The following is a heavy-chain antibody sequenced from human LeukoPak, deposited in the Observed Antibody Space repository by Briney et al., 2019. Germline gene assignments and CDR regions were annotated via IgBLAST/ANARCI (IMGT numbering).Heavy chain of an antibody. CDR1: GFTFSGFW. J-gene: IGHJ4*02. Sequence: GGSLRLSCAASGFTFSGFWMRWVRQAPTKGRGWVANIKYGGSDKCYVNSVKGRFTVSRNNANDSLYLQMNSLGDEDAAVYYCVGGGGSFDSWGQGTLVTVSS. CDR3: VGGGGSFDS. V-gene: IGHV3-7*01. CDR2: IKYGGSDK. D-gene: IGHD5-24*01.